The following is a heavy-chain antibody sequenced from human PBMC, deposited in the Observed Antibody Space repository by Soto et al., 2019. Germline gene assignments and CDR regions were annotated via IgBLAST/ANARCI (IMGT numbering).Heavy chain of an antibody. Sequence: GGSLRLSCEASGFSFSNYWMHWVRQTPGTGLVWVSRISNDGSITNYADSVKGRFTISRDNAKNTLYLQMNSLRAEDTAVYYCEKDFTWNQADYCGQGSLVTVSS. V-gene: IGHV3-74*01. D-gene: IGHD1-1*01. J-gene: IGHJ4*02. CDR3: EKDFTWNQADY. CDR1: GFSFSNYW. CDR2: ISNDGSIT.